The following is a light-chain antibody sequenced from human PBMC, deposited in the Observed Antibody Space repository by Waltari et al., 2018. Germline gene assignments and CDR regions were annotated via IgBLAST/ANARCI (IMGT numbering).Light chain of an antibody. CDR1: SSDVGNYNL. J-gene: IGLJ3*02. Sequence: QSALTQPASVSGSPGQSITISCTGTSSDVGNYNLFSWYQQQPGKAPQLIRYEGTNRPSGVSSRFSGSTSGNTASLTISGLQAEDEADYYCCSYAGSSTWVFGGGTKLTVL. V-gene: IGLV2-23*01. CDR3: CSYAGSSTWV. CDR2: EGT.